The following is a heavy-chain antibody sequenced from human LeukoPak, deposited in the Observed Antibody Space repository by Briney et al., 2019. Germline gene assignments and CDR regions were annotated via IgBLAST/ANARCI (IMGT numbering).Heavy chain of an antibody. D-gene: IGHD3-10*01. CDR2: IIPILGIA. J-gene: IGHJ4*02. CDR3: AREDSKEYYYGSGSYYAPFDY. CDR1: GGTFITYA. Sequence: APVKVSCKAPGGTFITYAISWVRQAAGQRLEWMGRIIPILGIANYGQKFQGRDTITADKSASTAYMELSSLRSEDTAVYYCAREDSKEYYYGSGSYYAPFDYWGQGTLVTVSS. V-gene: IGHV1-69*04.